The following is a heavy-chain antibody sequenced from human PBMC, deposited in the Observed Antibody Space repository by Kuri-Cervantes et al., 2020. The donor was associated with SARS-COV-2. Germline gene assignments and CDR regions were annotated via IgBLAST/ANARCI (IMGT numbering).Heavy chain of an antibody. D-gene: IGHD1-26*01. CDR2: FYSCGST. J-gene: IGHJ4*02. Sequence: ETLSLTCAVYGGSLSGYYWSWVRQAPGKGLEWVSVFYSCGSTYYADSVKGRFTISRDNSKNTLYLQMNSLRAEDTAVYYCARAHSGSYYHIKGETYYFDYWGQGTLVTVSS. CDR1: GGSLSGYY. CDR3: ARAHSGSYYHIKGETYYFDY. V-gene: IGHV3-53*01.